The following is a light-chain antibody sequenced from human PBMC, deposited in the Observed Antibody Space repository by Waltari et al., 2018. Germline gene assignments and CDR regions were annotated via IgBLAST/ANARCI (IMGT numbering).Light chain of an antibody. CDR2: GAS. Sequence: EIVMTQSPATLSVSPGETATLSCRSSQSVSTDLAWYQQKPGQAPRLLIFGASTRATAIPARFSGSGSGTEFTLTISSLQSEDFAVYYCQQYNNWSPFTFGGGSKVEIK. CDR3: QQYNNWSPFT. J-gene: IGKJ4*01. CDR1: QSVSTD. V-gene: IGKV3-15*01.